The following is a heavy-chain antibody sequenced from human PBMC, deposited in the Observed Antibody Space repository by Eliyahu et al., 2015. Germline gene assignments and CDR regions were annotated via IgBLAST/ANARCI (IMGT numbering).Heavy chain of an antibody. CDR2: MYNGGAP. D-gene: IGHD3-16*01. Sequence: EVQLVESGGGLIQPGGSLRLSCAASGLSVSSRYMSWVRQAPGKGLEWLSVMYNGGAPYYEDSVKGRFTISRDSSKNTLYLQMNSLRADDTAVYYCARDLGAYKRAFDYWGQGTLVTVSS. V-gene: IGHV3-53*01. CDR3: ARDLGAYKRAFDY. CDR1: GLSVSSRY. J-gene: IGHJ4*02.